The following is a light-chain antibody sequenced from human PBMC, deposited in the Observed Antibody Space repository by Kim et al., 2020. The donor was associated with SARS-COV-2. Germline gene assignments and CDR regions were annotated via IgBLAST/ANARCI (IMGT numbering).Light chain of an antibody. CDR2: YNK. CDR3: QAHDSRLSGWV. J-gene: IGLJ3*02. CDR1: STNSVAGSD. Sequence: VTTTCPSTSTNSVAGSDVLWYHQEPGTTPRLLIYYNKYRPSGVPERFSGSKSGTSASLAITGLHVEDDADDYCQAHDSRLSGWVFGGGTRLTVL. V-gene: IGLV1-40*01.